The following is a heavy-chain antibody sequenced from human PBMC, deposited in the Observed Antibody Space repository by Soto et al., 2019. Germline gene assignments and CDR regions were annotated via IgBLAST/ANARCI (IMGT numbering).Heavy chain of an antibody. Sequence: SETLSLTCAVSGGSISSGGYSWSWIRQPPGKGLEWTGYIYHSGSTYYNPSLKSRVIISVDTAKNQFSLSLSSVTAADTAVYYCTGAYYDISGYSLDPWGQGTSVTVSS. CDR2: IYHSGST. CDR3: TGAYYDISGYSLDP. V-gene: IGHV4-30-2*02. CDR1: GGSISSGGYS. J-gene: IGHJ5*02. D-gene: IGHD3-22*01.